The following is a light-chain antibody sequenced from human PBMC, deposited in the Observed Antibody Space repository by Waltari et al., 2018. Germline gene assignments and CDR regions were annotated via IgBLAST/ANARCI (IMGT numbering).Light chain of an antibody. V-gene: IGKV4-1*01. J-gene: IGKJ2*01. Sequence: DIVMTQSPESLAVSLVERATISCTASQSILHSSNNYNYLAWYQQKPDQPPTLLIYWASTRESGVPDRFSGSGSGTDFTLTVSSLQAEDVALYYCQQYYTSPYTFGQGTKLEIK. CDR3: QQYYTSPYT. CDR1: QSILHSSNNYNY. CDR2: WAS.